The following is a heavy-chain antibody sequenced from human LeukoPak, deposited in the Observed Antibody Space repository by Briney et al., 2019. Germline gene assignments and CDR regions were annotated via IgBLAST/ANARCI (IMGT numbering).Heavy chain of an antibody. J-gene: IGHJ4*02. CDR2: IHHSGSK. CDR1: GGSISSSNW. CDR3: AGKTTAAAGTFDY. Sequence: SGTLSLTCAVSGGSISSSNWWSWVRQPPGKGLEWIGEIHHSGSKNYSPSLNSRVTISVDKSKSQFSLKLTSVTVADTALYYCAGKTTAAAGTFDYWGQGTLVTVSS. D-gene: IGHD6-13*01. V-gene: IGHV4-4*02.